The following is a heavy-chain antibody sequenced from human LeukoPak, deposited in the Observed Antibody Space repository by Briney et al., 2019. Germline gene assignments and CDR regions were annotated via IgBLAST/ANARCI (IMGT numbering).Heavy chain of an antibody. V-gene: IGHV3-9*01. CDR3: AKDIASVVYCSGGTCGFDY. D-gene: IGHD2-15*01. CDR1: GFTFDDYA. CDR2: ISWNSRSL. J-gene: IGHJ4*02. Sequence: GRSLRLSCAASGFTFDDYALHWVRQAPGKGLEWVSGISWNSRSLDYADSVKGRFTISRDNAKNSLYLQMNSLRAEDTALYSCAKDIASVVYCSGGTCGFDYWGQGALVTVSS.